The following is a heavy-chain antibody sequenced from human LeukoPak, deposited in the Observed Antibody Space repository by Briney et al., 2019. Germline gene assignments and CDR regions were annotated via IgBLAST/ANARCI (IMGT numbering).Heavy chain of an antibody. CDR1: GFTFSDYY. Sequence: GGSLRLSCAASGFTFSDYYMSWIRQAPGKGLEWVSYISSTGGTIYYGDSVKGRFTISRDNAKNSLYLQMNSLRAEDTAVYYCTRDKRGIGFDPWGQGTLVTVSS. CDR2: ISSTGGTI. J-gene: IGHJ5*02. CDR3: TRDKRGIGFDP. V-gene: IGHV3-11*01. D-gene: IGHD3-16*01.